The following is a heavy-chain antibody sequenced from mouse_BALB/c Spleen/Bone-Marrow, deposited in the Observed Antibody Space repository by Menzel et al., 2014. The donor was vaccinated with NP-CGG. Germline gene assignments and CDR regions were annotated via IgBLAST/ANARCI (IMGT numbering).Heavy chain of an antibody. D-gene: IGHD1-1*01. J-gene: IGHJ4*01. CDR2: ISTYYGNT. V-gene: IGHV1-67*01. Sequence: VKLMESGPELVRPGVSVKISCKGSGYTFTDYAMHWVKQSHAKSLEWIGVISTYYGNTNCNQKFKGKATMTVDKSSSTAYMELARLTSEDSAIYYCASYGSSYYAMDYWGQGTSVTVSS. CDR1: GYTFTDYA. CDR3: ASYGSSYYAMDY.